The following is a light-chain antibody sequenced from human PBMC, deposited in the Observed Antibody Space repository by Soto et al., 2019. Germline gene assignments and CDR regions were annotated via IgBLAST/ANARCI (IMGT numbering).Light chain of an antibody. J-gene: IGLJ2*01. CDR1: SSNIGAGYD. Sequence: QSVLTPPPSVSGAPGPRVTIACTGSSSNIGAGYDVHWYQQLPGTAPKLLIYGNSNRPSGVPDRFSGSKSGTSASLAITGLQAEDEADYYCQSYYSSLSGSVVFGGGTKVTVL. CDR3: QSYYSSLSGSVV. V-gene: IGLV1-40*01. CDR2: GNS.